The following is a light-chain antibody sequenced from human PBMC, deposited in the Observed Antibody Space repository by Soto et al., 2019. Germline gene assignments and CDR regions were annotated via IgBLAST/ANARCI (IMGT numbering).Light chain of an antibody. CDR1: SSDVGNYDY. CDR2: GVS. Sequence: QSVLTQPASVSGSPGQSITISCTGTSSDVGNYDYVSWYQQYPGKAPKLVIYGVSYRPSGVSNRFSGSKSGNTASLTISGLQAEDEADYYCSSYTSSSTYVFGTGTKVTVL. CDR3: SSYTSSSTYV. V-gene: IGLV2-14*01. J-gene: IGLJ1*01.